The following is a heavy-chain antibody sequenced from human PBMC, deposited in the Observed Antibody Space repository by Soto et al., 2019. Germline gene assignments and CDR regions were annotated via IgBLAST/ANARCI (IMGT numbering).Heavy chain of an antibody. D-gene: IGHD3-9*01. J-gene: IGHJ4*02. CDR1: GFTFSSYG. CDR2: IWYDGSNK. Sequence: GGSLRLSCAASGFTFSSYGMHWVRQAPGKGLEWVAVIWYDGSNKYYADSVKGRFTISRDNSKNTLYLQMNSLRAEDTAVYYCARGHGDRYFDWLINWGQGTLVTVSS. V-gene: IGHV3-33*01. CDR3: ARGHGDRYFDWLIN.